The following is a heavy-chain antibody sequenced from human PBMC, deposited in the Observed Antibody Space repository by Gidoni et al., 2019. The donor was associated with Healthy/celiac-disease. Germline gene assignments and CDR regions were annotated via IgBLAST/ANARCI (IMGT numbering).Heavy chain of an antibody. CDR1: GYTFPNYY. CDR3: ARGLHYYDSSGLYYFDY. J-gene: IGHJ4*02. CDR2: INPSGGST. V-gene: IGHV1-46*03. Sequence: QVQLVQSGAEVTKPGASVKVSCKASGYTFPNYYMHLVRQAPGQGLKWMGIINPSGGSTNYAQKFQGRVTMTRDTSTSTVYMELSSLRSEDTAVYYCARGLHYYDSSGLYYFDYWGQGTLVTVSS. D-gene: IGHD3-22*01.